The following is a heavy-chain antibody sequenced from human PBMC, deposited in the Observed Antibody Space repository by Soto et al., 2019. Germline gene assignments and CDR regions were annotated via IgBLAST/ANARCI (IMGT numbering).Heavy chain of an antibody. CDR3: SRPPPHGGTSSWDSDS. J-gene: IGHJ4*02. D-gene: IGHD1-26*01. CDR1: GFTFGDNS. V-gene: IGHV3-21*06. CDR2: ISSSGSFI. Sequence: PGGSLRLSCVASGFTFGDNSMTWVRQTPGKGLEWVSSISSSGSFINYADSVKGRFTISRDNAKNLLFLRMSDLRAEDTALYYCSRPPPHGGTSSWDSDSWGQGTLVTVSS.